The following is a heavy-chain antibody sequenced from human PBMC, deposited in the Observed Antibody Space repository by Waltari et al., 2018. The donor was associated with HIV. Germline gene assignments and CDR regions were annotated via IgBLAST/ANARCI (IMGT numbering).Heavy chain of an antibody. D-gene: IGHD6-6*01. Sequence: ELKLVPSGAEVKKPGGSLKSSCKCSGYSFTSYRIGCVGQMPGKGLEWMGIIYPGDSDTRYSPSFQGQVTISADKSISTAYLQWSSLKASDTAMYYCARRVGYSSSRYFDYWGQGTLVTVSS. J-gene: IGHJ4*02. V-gene: IGHV5-51*03. CDR1: GYSFTSYR. CDR2: IYPGDSDT. CDR3: ARRVGYSSSRYFDY.